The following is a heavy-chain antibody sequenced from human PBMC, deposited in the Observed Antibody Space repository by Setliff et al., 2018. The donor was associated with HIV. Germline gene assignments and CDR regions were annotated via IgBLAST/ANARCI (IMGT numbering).Heavy chain of an antibody. Sequence: SETLSLTCAVSGDSISSGGYYWTWVRQHPGKGLEWIGYIYYSGSTDYNPSLKSRVTISLDKSRSQFSLKLTSVTAADTAVYYCARDPHGGVGDYWGLGTLVTVSS. V-gene: IGHV4-31*11. J-gene: IGHJ4*02. CDR1: GDSISSGGYY. CDR2: IYYSGST. D-gene: IGHD4-17*01. CDR3: ARDPHGGVGDY.